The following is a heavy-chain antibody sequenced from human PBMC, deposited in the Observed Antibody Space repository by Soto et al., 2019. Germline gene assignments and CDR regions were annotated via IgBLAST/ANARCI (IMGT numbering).Heavy chain of an antibody. CDR2: ISGTTTTK. CDR1: VFTFSDYN. CDR3: ARERGFYDSRGYQDAFDI. D-gene: IGHD3-22*01. V-gene: IGHV3-48*02. Sequence: PGGSMRLSCGASVFTFSDYNVNWVRQAPVKGLEWVSYISGTTTTKYYADSVKGRFTISRDNAKNSLHLQMNSLKDEDTAFYYFARERGFYDSRGYQDAFDIRGPRTMVTVS. J-gene: IGHJ3*02.